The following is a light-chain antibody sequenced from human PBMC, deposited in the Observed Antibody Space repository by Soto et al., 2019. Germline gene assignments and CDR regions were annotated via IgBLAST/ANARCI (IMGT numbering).Light chain of an antibody. CDR1: TSNIGSNY. V-gene: IGLV1-47*01. CDR3: ATWGDSLNGFYV. CDR2: RNN. Sequence: QAVVTQPPSASGTPGQGVTISCSGSTSNIGSNYVYWYQQLPGTAPKLLIYRNNQRPSGVPDRFSGSKSGTSASLAISGLRSDDEADYFCATWGDSLNGFYVFGTGTKLTVL. J-gene: IGLJ1*01.